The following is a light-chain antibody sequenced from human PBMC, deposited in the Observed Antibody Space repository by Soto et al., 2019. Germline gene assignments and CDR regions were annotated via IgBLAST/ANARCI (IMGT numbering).Light chain of an antibody. CDR2: AAS. CDR3: QQANSFPRT. V-gene: IGKV1-12*01. Sequence: DIQMTQSPSSVSASVGDRVTITCRASQGISSLLAWYQQKPGKAPNLLIHAASSLQSGVPSRFSGSGSGTDFTLTIRSLQPEDFATYYCQQANSFPRTFGGGTKVDIK. J-gene: IGKJ4*01. CDR1: QGISSL.